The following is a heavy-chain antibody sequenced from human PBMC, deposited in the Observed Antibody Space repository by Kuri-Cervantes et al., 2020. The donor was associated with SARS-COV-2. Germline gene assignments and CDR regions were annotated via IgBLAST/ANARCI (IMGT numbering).Heavy chain of an antibody. J-gene: IGHJ3*01. CDR1: GFTYSNYD. Sequence: GESLKISCAASGFTYSNYDIHWVRQVPGKGLEWVSAITAAGAEFYAGSVRGRFTVSRENAKTSAYLQMNSLTADDTAVYYCAKEGIASYDPLDVWGLGTMVTVSS. D-gene: IGHD6-13*01. CDR2: ITAAGAE. V-gene: IGHV3-13*01. CDR3: AKEGIASYDPLDV.